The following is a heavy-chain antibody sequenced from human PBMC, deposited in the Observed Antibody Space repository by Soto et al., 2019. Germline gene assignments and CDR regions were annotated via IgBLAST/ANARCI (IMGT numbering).Heavy chain of an antibody. CDR3: AKDLGTAMAPFDD. CDR2: ISYDGSNK. D-gene: IGHD5-18*01. CDR1: GFTFSSYG. J-gene: IGHJ4*02. V-gene: IGHV3-30*18. Sequence: PGGSLRLSCAASGFTFSSYGMHWVRQAPGKGLEWVAVISYDGSNKYYADSVKGRFTISRDNSKNTLYLQMNSLRAEDTAVYYCAKDLGTAMAPFDDWGQGTLVTVSS.